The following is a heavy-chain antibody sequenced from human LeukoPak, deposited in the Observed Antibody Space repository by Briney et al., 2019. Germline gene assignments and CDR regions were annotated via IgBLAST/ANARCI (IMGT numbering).Heavy chain of an antibody. CDR1: GFTFSSYG. V-gene: IGHV3-30*03. CDR2: ISYDGSNK. CDR3: ARAEGYGGELDS. J-gene: IGHJ4*02. D-gene: IGHD4-23*01. Sequence: PGGSLRLSCAASGFTFSSYGMHWVRQAPGKGLEWVAVISYDGSNKYYADSVKGRFTISRDNSKNTVYLQMNSLRAEDTSVYYCARAEGYGGELDSWGQGTLVTVSS.